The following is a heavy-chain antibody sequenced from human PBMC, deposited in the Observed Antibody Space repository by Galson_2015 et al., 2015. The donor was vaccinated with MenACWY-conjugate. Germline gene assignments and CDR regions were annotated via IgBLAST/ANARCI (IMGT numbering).Heavy chain of an antibody. CDR2: THHTGST. CDR3: ARRVRRLTKPFDS. V-gene: IGHV4-38-2*02. D-gene: IGHD2-8*01. CDR1: GYSISSGSF. Sequence: ETLSLTCTVSGYSISSGSFWAWIRQPPGKGLEWLGTTHHTGSTYYNPSLGNRVTISLDTSKNQVSLRLNSVTAADTAVYYCARRVRRLTKPFDSWGQGLLVTVSS. J-gene: IGHJ4*02.